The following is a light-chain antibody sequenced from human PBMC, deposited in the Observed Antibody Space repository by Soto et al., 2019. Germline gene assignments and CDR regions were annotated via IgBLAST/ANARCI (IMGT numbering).Light chain of an antibody. J-gene: IGKJ1*01. CDR1: QSVNSGY. CDR3: KQYGSSPRT. CDR2: DTS. V-gene: IGKV3-20*01. Sequence: EIVLTQSPGTLSLSPGERATLSCRASQSVNSGYLAWYQHTPGQAPRLLIYDTSTRATGIPDRFSGSGSGTDFTLTISILEPEDFAVFYCKQYGSSPRTFGQGTKVEIK.